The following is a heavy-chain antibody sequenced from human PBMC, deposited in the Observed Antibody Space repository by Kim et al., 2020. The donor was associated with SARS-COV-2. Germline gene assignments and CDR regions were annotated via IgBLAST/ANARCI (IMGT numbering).Heavy chain of an antibody. CDR2: ISYDGSNK. D-gene: IGHD6-19*01. CDR3: AKEVSSGRYSYYFDY. J-gene: IGHJ4*02. CDR1: GFTFSSYG. V-gene: IGHV3-30*18. Sequence: GGSLRLSCAASGFTFSSYGMHWVRQAPGKGLEWVAVISYDGSNKYYADSVKGRFTISRDNSKNTLYLQMNSLRAEDTAVYYCAKEVSSGRYSYYFDYWGQGTLVTVSS.